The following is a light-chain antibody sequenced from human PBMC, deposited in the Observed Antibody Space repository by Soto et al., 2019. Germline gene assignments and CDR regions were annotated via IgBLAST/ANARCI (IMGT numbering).Light chain of an antibody. CDR3: AAWDDSLNANV. J-gene: IGLJ1*01. CDR2: SNN. V-gene: IGLV1-44*01. CDR1: SSNIGSNT. Sequence: QSVLTQPPSSSGSPGQRATTSSYGSSSNIGSNTVNWYQQLPGTAPKLLIYSNNQRPSGVPDRFSGSKSGTSASLAISGLQSEDEADYYCAAWDDSLNANVFGTGTKVTVL.